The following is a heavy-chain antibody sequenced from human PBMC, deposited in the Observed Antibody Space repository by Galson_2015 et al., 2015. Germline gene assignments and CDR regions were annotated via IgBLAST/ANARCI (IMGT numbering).Heavy chain of an antibody. CDR1: GGSLSSSSYY. D-gene: IGHD5-24*01. V-gene: IGHV4-39*01. CDR3: ARLMGPDDY. J-gene: IGHJ4*02. Sequence: ETLSLTCTVSGGSLSSSSYYWGWIRQPPGKGLEWIGTIYYSGSTYYNPSLKSRVTISVDTSKNQFSLNLSSVTAADTAVYYCARLMGPDDYWGQGTLVTVSS. CDR2: IYYSGST.